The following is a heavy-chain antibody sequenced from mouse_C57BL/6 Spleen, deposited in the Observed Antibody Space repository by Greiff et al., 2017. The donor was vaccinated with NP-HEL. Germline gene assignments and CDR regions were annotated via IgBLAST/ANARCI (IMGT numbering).Heavy chain of an antibody. Sequence: EVNVVESGEGLVKPGGSLKLSCAASGFTFSSYAMSWVRQTPEKRLEWVAYISSGGDYIYYADTVKGRFTISRDNARNTLYLQMSSLKSEDTAMYYCTRGGREAWFAYWGQGTLVTVSA. V-gene: IGHV5-9-1*02. CDR3: TRGGREAWFAY. CDR1: GFTFSSYA. J-gene: IGHJ3*01. D-gene: IGHD3-3*01. CDR2: ISSGGDYI.